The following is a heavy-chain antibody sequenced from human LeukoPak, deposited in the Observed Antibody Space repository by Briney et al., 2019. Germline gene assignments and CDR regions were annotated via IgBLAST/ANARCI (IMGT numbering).Heavy chain of an antibody. CDR1: GYSISSDYY. D-gene: IGHD1-26*01. CDR2: MYHSGTS. J-gene: IGHJ4*02. V-gene: IGHV4-38-2*01. Sequence: SETLSLTCAVSGYSISSDYYWGWIRQPPGKGLEWIASMYHSGTSYYNPSLKSRVTVSLDTSKNQFSLRLSSVTAADTAVYYCARQVIGSHYHDYWGQGTLVTVSS. CDR3: ARQVIGSHYHDY.